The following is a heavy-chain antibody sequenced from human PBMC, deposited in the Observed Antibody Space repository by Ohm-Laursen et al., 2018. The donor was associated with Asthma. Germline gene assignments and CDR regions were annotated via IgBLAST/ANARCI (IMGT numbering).Heavy chain of an antibody. Sequence: SLRLSCAASGFTFSTYGMHWVRQAPGKGLEWVAVISYDGSNKYYADSVKGRFTISRDNSKNTLYLQMNSLRDEDTAVYYCARDLGNCSGGSCYPPPGMDVWGQGTTVTVSS. CDR1: GFTFSTYG. V-gene: IGHV3-33*05. CDR3: ARDLGNCSGGSCYPPPGMDV. CDR2: ISYDGSNK. D-gene: IGHD2-15*01. J-gene: IGHJ6*02.